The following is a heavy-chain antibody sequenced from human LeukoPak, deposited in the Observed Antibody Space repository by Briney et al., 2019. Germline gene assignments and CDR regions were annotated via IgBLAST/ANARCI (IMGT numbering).Heavy chain of an antibody. V-gene: IGHV4-59*01. CDR2: IYYSGST. CDR3: ARAGYYYYYYMDV. Sequence: SETLSLTCTVSGCSISSYYWSWIRQPPGKGLEWIGYIYYSGSTNYNPSLKSRVTISVDTSKNQFSLKLSSVTAADTAVYYCARAGYYYYYYMDVWGKGTTVTVSS. CDR1: GCSISSYY. J-gene: IGHJ6*03.